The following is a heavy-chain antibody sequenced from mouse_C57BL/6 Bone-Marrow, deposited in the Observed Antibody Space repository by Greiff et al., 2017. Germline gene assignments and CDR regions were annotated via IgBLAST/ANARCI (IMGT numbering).Heavy chain of an antibody. J-gene: IGHJ4*01. CDR1: GYTFTSYW. Sequence: QVQLQQPGAELVMPGASVKLSCKASGYTFTSYWMHWVKQRPGQGLEWIGEIDPSDNYTNYTQKFTGKSTLTVDKSSNTAYMLLSILTSEDSAVYYCSRDYAYAMDYWGQGTSVTVSS. D-gene: IGHD2-4*01. CDR3: SRDYAYAMDY. CDR2: IDPSDNYT. V-gene: IGHV1-69*01.